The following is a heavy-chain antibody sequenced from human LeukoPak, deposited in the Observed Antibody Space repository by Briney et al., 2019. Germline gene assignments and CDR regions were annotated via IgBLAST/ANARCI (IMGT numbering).Heavy chain of an antibody. D-gene: IGHD6-19*01. V-gene: IGHV3-23*01. J-gene: IGHJ6*02. CDR1: GFTFSSYA. Sequence: GGSLRPSCAASGFTFSSYAMSWVRQAPGKGLEWVSAISGSGGSTYYADSVKGRFTISRDNSKNTLYLQMNSLRAEDTAVYYCAKSLRQWLARYYYYGMDVWGQGTTVTVSS. CDR2: ISGSGGST. CDR3: AKSLRQWLARYYYYGMDV.